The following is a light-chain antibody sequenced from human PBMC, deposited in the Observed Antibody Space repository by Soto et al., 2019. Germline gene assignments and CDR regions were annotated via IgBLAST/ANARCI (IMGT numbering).Light chain of an antibody. CDR2: DVT. J-gene: IGLJ2*01. CDR3: CSYAGGYVFEVV. CDR1: SSDVDDYNY. Sequence: QSVLTKPRSVSGSPGQSVTISCTGTSSDVDDYNYVSWYQQHPDTAPKLMIYDVTKRPSGVPDRFSGSQSGNTASLTTSGLQAEDEADYYCCSYAGGYVFEVVFGAGTKGTVL. V-gene: IGLV2-11*01.